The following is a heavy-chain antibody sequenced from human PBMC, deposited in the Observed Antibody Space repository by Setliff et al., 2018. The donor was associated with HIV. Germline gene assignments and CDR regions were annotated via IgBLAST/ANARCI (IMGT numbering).Heavy chain of an antibody. Sequence: ASVKVSCKASGYTFTSYGISWVRQAAGQGLEWMGWMNPDSRNTGYAQRFEGSVTMTWDTSISTAYMELSNLTSEDTAIYYCARKHKVSLGRGIVVLWGFDPWGQGTLVTVSS. CDR2: MNPDSRNT. V-gene: IGHV1-8*02. J-gene: IGHJ5*02. CDR3: ARKHKVSLGRGIVVLWGFDP. D-gene: IGHD3-10*01. CDR1: GYTFTSYG.